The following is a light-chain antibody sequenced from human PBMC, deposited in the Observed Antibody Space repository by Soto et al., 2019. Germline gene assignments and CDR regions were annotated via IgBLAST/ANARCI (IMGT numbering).Light chain of an antibody. Sequence: QSALTQPPSASGSPGQSVTISCTGTSSDVGRSDSVSWYQQHPGKAPKLIIYEVTKRPSGVPDRLSGSKSGNMASLTVSGLQPEDEAHYYCSSYAGSNNLFFGGGTKLTVL. CDR3: SSYAGSNNLF. J-gene: IGLJ2*01. V-gene: IGLV2-8*01. CDR2: EVT. CDR1: SSDVGRSDS.